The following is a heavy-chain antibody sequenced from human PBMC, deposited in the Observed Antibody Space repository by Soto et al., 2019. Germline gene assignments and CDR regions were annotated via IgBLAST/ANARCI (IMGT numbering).Heavy chain of an antibody. V-gene: IGHV2-5*01. D-gene: IGHD7-27*01. CDR3: AHRQDLGAFDI. CDR2: IYWNDDQ. CDR1: GFSLSTRAVG. J-gene: IGHJ3*02. Sequence: SGPTLVNPTQTLTLTCTFSGFSLSTRAVGVGWIRQPPGKALEWLALIYWNDDQRYSPSLKNRLTITKDTSKNHVVLKMTNMDPADTATYYCAHRQDLGAFDIWGQGTMVTVSS.